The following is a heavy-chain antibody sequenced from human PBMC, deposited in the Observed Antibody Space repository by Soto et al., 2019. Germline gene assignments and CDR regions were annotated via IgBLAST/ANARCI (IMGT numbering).Heavy chain of an antibody. CDR2: ISAYNGNT. J-gene: IGHJ6*02. Sequence: GASVKVSCKASGYTFTSYAMHWVRQAPGQGLEWMGWISAYNGNTNYAQKLQGRVTMTTDTSTSRAYMELRSLRSDDTAVYYCAREKGAWSPRVGMDVWGQGTTVTVSS. D-gene: IGHD3-3*01. CDR1: GYTFTSYA. CDR3: AREKGAWSPRVGMDV. V-gene: IGHV1-18*01.